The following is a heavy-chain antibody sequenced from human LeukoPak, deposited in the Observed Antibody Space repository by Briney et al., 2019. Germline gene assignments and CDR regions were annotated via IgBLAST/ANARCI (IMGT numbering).Heavy chain of an antibody. CDR3: ASRKKGMATAGFDY. V-gene: IGHV5-51*01. CDR2: IYPGDSDT. Sequence: GESLKISCKGSGYSFTSYWSGWVRQMPGKGLEWMGIIYPGDSDTRYSPSFQGQVTISAEKSIRTAYLQWSSLKASDTALYYCASRKKGMATAGFDYWGQGTQVTVSS. CDR1: GYSFTSYW. D-gene: IGHD5-24*01. J-gene: IGHJ4*02.